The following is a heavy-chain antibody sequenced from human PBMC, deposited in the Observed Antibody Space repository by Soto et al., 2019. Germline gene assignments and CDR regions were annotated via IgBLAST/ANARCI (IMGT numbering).Heavy chain of an antibody. D-gene: IGHD2-15*01. V-gene: IGHV1-2*02. CDR2: INPESGNP. CDR1: GYTFTDDY. Sequence: ASVKVSCKASGYTFTDDYMHWVRQAPGQGFEWVGGINPESGNPKYVPKFQGRVTVTRDTSTSTAYMELNRLTSDDTAVYYCASEDCRNTNCLKGFDYWGQGTLVTVSS. CDR3: ASEDCRNTNCLKGFDY. J-gene: IGHJ4*02.